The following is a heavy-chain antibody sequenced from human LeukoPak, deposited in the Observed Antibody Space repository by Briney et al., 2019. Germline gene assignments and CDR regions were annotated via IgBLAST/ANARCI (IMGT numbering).Heavy chain of an antibody. CDR3: ACHFDN. CDR2: VNYGAIT. V-gene: IGHV4-39*01. Sequence: SETLSLTCTVSGVSIISSSYDWGWLRQPPGKELEWISSVNYGAITDYNPSLKSRVTISVDASKNQFSLKMRSVTSAGTAVYYCACHFDNWGQGTLVTVSS. J-gene: IGHJ4*02. CDR1: GVSIISSSYD.